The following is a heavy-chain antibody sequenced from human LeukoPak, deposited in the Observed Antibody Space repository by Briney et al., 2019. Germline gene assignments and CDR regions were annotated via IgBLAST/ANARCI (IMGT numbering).Heavy chain of an antibody. Sequence: SETLSLTCTVSGDSIGSGSYYWGWIRQPPGMGLEWIGSIYRSGDTYYNPSLKGRVTISVDTSKNQFSLKLSSVTAADTAVYYCARDRDLRWFYYWGQGTLVTVSS. D-gene: IGHD2-21*01. CDR3: ARDRDLRWFYY. CDR2: IYRSGDT. J-gene: IGHJ4*02. CDR1: GDSIGSGSYY. V-gene: IGHV4-39*07.